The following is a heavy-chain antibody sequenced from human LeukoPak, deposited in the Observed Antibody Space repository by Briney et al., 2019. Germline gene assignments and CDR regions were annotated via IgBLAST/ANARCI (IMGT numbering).Heavy chain of an antibody. CDR3: TTATGSGSYYMGFDY. CDR1: GFTFNNAW. J-gene: IGHJ4*02. CDR2: IKSKADGETT. D-gene: IGHD3-10*01. V-gene: IGHV3-15*07. Sequence: GGSLRLSCAASGFTFNNAWINWVRQAPGKGLEWVGRIKSKADGETTDYAVPVKGRFTISRDDSKNTLYLQMNSLKTEDTAVYYRTTATGSGSYYMGFDYWGQGTLVTVSS.